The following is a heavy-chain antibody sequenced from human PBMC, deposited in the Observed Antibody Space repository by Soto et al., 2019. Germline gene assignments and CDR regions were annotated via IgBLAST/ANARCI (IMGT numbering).Heavy chain of an antibody. Sequence: LACAASGFTFSSYSMNWVRQAPGKWLEWVSSINSISSYIYYADSVKGRFTISRDNAKNSLYLQMNSLRAEDTAVYYCARDGGRGGNGNAFDLWGQGTMVTVSS. D-gene: IGHD2-15*01. V-gene: IGHV3-21*01. J-gene: IGHJ3*01. CDR1: GFTFSSYS. CDR3: ARDGGRGGNGNAFDL. CDR2: INSISSYI.